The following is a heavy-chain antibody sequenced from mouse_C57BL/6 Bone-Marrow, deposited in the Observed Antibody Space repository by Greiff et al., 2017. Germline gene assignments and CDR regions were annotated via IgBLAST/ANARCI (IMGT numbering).Heavy chain of an antibody. CDR2: LSGGGGNT. CDR3: SRQVTTVLATKYFDV. D-gene: IGHD1-1*01. Sequence: EVKLVESGGGLVKPGGSLKLSCAASGFTFSSYTMSWVRQTPEKRLQWVAALSGGGGNTYYPDSVKGRFTISRDNDKNILYLQMSSLRSEDTALYYCSRQVTTVLATKYFDVGGTGTTVTVSS. CDR1: GFTFSSYT. J-gene: IGHJ1*03. V-gene: IGHV5-9*01.